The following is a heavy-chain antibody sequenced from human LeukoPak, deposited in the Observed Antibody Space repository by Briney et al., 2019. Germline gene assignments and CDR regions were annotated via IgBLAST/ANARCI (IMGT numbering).Heavy chain of an antibody. Sequence: GGSLRLSCAASAFTFSSYTMNWVRQAPGKGLEWVSSISSSSSYIYYADSVKGRFTISRDNAKNSLYLQMNSLRVEDTAVYYCARESCSGGTCYPDYWGQGTLVTVSS. D-gene: IGHD2-15*01. V-gene: IGHV3-21*01. J-gene: IGHJ4*02. CDR1: AFTFSSYT. CDR2: ISSSSSYI. CDR3: ARESCSGGTCYPDY.